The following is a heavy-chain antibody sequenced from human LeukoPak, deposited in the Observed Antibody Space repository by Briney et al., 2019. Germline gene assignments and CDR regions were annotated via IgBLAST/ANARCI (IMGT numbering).Heavy chain of an antibody. CDR3: ARAKSAGYYFDF. CDR1: GFTFSSYA. V-gene: IGHV3-23*01. CDR2: ISGSGGST. Sequence: GGSLRLSCAASGFTFSSYAMSWVRQAPGKGLEWVSAISGSGGSTYSADSVKGRFTISRGNSKNTLYLQMNSLRAEDTAVYYCARAKSAGYYFDFWGQGTLVSVSS. J-gene: IGHJ4*02.